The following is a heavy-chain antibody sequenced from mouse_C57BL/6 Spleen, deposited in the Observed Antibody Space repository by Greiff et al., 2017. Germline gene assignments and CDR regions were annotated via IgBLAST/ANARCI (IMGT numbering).Heavy chain of an antibody. CDR2: INYDGSST. CDR1: GFTFSDYY. CDR3: AIYYDFDRGFAY. V-gene: IGHV5-16*01. Sequence: EVKLMESEGGLVQPGSSMKLSCTASGFTFSDYYMAWVRQVPEKGLEWVANINYDGSSTYYLDSLKSRFIISRYNAKNILYLQMSSLKSEDTATYYCAIYYDFDRGFAYWGQGTLVTVSA. D-gene: IGHD2-4*01. J-gene: IGHJ3*01.